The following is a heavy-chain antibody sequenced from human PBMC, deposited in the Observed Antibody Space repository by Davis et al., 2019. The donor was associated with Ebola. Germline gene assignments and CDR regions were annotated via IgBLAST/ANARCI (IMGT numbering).Heavy chain of an antibody. CDR2: INHSGST. CDR3: ARGGEGWWQKAFDP. Sequence: MPSETLSLTCAVYGGSFSGYYWSWIRQPPGKGLEWIGEINHSGSTNYNPSLKSRVTISVDTSKNQFSLKLSSVTAADTAVYYCARGGEGWWQKAFDPWGQGTLVTVSS. D-gene: IGHD2-15*01. CDR1: GGSFSGYY. J-gene: IGHJ5*02. V-gene: IGHV4-34*01.